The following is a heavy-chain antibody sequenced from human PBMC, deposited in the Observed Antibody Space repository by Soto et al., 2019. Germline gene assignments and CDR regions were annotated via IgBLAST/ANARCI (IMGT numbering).Heavy chain of an antibody. Sequence: EVQLVESGGGLVQPGGSLRLSCAVSGFTFSSYWMSWVRQAPGKGLEWVANIKQDESEKYYMDSVKGRFTISRDNAKNSLYLQMNYLRAEDTAVYYCARLVSAAANDYWGQGTLVIVSS. D-gene: IGHD1-26*01. CDR2: IKQDESEK. V-gene: IGHV3-7*04. CDR1: GFTFSSYW. J-gene: IGHJ4*02. CDR3: ARLVSAAANDY.